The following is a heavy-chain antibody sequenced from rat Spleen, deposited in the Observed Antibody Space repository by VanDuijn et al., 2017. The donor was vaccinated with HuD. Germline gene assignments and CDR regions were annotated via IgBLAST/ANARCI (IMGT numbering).Heavy chain of an antibody. Sequence: EVQLVESGGGAVQPGRSMKLSCAASGLSFSNYDMAWVRQAPKKGLECVAYISTGGGITYYADPVKGRFTISRDIANSTLYLRMNSLRSEDTATYYCTRGTYFRHWGQGVMVTVSS. CDR1: GLSFSNYD. J-gene: IGHJ2*01. CDR3: TRGTYFRH. V-gene: IGHV5-25*01. CDR2: ISTGGGIT. D-gene: IGHD4-6*01.